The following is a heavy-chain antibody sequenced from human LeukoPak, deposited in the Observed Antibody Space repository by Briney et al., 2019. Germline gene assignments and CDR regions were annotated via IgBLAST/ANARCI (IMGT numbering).Heavy chain of an antibody. V-gene: IGHV3-53*01. CDR1: GFTFSNYW. CDR2: INSDNTT. J-gene: IGHJ5*02. D-gene: IGHD2-21*02. CDR3: ARDRDLGVTASS. Sequence: GGSLRLSCATSGFTFSNYWMTWVRQAPGKGLEWVSLINSDNTTYYIDSVKGRFTISRDNSKNTLYLQMNSLRAEDTAVYYCARDRDLGVTASSWGQGTLVTVSS.